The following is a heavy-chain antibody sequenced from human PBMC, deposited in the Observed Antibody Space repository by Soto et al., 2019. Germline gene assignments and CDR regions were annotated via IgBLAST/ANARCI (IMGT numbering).Heavy chain of an antibody. D-gene: IGHD3-22*01. CDR3: AGSMIVVATLYCYYGMDV. CDR1: GFTFSSYW. J-gene: IGHJ6*02. Sequence: EVQLVESGGGLVQPGGSLRLSCAASGFTFSSYWMHWVRQAPGKGLVWVSRINSDGSSTSYADSVKGRFTISRDNAKNTLYLQMNRLRAEDTAVYYCAGSMIVVATLYCYYGMDVWGQGTTVTVSS. V-gene: IGHV3-74*01. CDR2: INSDGSST.